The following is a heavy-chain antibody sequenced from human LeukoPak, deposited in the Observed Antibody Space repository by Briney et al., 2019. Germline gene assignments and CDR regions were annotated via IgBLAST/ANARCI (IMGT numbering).Heavy chain of an antibody. J-gene: IGHJ3*01. V-gene: IGHV1-18*01. CDR2: ITTYNDNT. D-gene: IGHD4-17*01. CDR3: ARATGWSTVPTYDAFDV. CDR1: GYTFMSYG. Sequence: ASVKVSCKASGYTFMSYGISWVRQAPGQGLEWMGWITTYNDNTKYAQEVQGRVTMATDTSTSTAYMELRSLRSDDTAVYYCARATGWSTVPTYDAFDVWGQGTMVTVSS.